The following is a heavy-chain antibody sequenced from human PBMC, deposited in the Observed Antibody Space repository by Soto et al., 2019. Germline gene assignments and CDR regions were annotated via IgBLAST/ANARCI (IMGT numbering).Heavy chain of an antibody. CDR2: ISAYNGNT. CDR1: GYTFSGYA. J-gene: IGHJ4*02. Sequence: QVQLVQSGAEVKKPGASVKVSCKASGYTFSGYAKGWVRQAPGQGLEWMGWISAYNGNTDYAQKFQGRVTMTTDTSTSTAYMELRSLTSDDTAVYYCARPFGDYGDYAWSLRYWGQGTLVTVSS. D-gene: IGHD4-17*01. V-gene: IGHV1-18*01. CDR3: ARPFGDYGDYAWSLRY.